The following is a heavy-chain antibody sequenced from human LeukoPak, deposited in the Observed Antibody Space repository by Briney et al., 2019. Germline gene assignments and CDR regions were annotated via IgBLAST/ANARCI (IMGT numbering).Heavy chain of an antibody. CDR3: ARGRSITLLRGVAMSDGFDI. V-gene: IGHV3-21*01. CDR1: GFTFSTYS. D-gene: IGHD3-10*01. J-gene: IGHJ3*02. Sequence: GGSLRLSCAASGFTFSTYSMNRVRQAPGKGLEWVSFIDTSGSYIYYGDSMKGRFTISRDNAKNSLYLQMSGLRAEDTAVYYCARGRSITLLRGVAMSDGFDIWGQGAMVTVSS. CDR2: IDTSGSYI.